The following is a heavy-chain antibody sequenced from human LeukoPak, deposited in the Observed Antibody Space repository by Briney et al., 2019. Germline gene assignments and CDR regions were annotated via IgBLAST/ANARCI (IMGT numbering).Heavy chain of an antibody. CDR3: ASLVQYYYGSESYYPY. J-gene: IGHJ4*02. Sequence: SETLSLTCTVSGGSISSSSYYWGWIRQPPGKGLEWIGSIYYSGSTYYNPSLKSRVTISVDTSKNQFSLKLGSVTAADTAVYYCASLVQYYYGSESYYPYWGQGTLVTVSS. CDR1: GGSISSSSYY. D-gene: IGHD3-10*01. CDR2: IYYSGST. V-gene: IGHV4-39*07.